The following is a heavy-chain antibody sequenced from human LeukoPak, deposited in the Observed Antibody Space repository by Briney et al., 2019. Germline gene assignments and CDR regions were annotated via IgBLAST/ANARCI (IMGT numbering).Heavy chain of an antibody. D-gene: IGHD2-8*02. Sequence: GGSLRLSCAASGFTFSNYAMSWVRQAPGKGLEWVANIKEDGSQKYDVDSVRGRFTISRDNAKNSLFLQMDSLRAEDTAVYYCAKDSRFCTGYDCRGDAFDSWGQGTMVTVTS. CDR3: AKDSRFCTGYDCRGDAFDS. CDR2: IKEDGSQK. V-gene: IGHV3-7*01. CDR1: GFTFSNYA. J-gene: IGHJ3*02.